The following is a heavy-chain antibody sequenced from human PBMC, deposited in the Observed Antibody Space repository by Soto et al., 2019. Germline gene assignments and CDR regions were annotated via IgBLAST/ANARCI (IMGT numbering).Heavy chain of an antibody. J-gene: IGHJ4*02. V-gene: IGHV3-9*01. D-gene: IGHD3-10*01. CDR3: AKDDDTMVRGPFDY. Sequence: EVQLVESGGGLVQPGRSLRLSCAASGFTFDDYAMHWVRQAPGKGLEWVSGISWNSGSIGYADSVKGRFTISRDNAKNSLYLQMNSLRAEDTALYYCAKDDDTMVRGPFDYWGQGTLVTVSS. CDR2: ISWNSGSI. CDR1: GFTFDDYA.